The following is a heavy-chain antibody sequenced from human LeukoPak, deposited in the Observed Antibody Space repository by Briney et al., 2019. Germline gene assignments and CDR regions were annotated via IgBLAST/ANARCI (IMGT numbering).Heavy chain of an antibody. CDR3: ARDREGLIDY. D-gene: IGHD1-26*01. CDR2: IYYIGSA. CDR1: GVSISRYY. Sequence: KPSETLSLTCTVSGVSISRYYWSWIRQPPGKGLEWIGFIYYIGSASYNPSLKSRVAISVDTSKSQFSLELSSVTAADTAVYYCARDREGLIDYWGQGTLVTVSS. J-gene: IGHJ4*02. V-gene: IGHV4-59*01.